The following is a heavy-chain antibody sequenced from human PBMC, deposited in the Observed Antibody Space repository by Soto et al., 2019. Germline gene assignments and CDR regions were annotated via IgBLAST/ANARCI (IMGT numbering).Heavy chain of an antibody. J-gene: IGHJ3*01. CDR3: TTATYYDILTPGAFDV. CDR2: IKSKTKGGTT. V-gene: IGHV3-15*07. Sequence: PGGSLRLSCAASGVTFSDAWMNWVRQAPGKRLEWAGRIKSKTKGGTTDYVAPVKGRFSISRDDSKNTVFLQMNSLETEDTGVYFCTTATYYDILTPGAFDVWGQGTMVTVSS. D-gene: IGHD3-9*01. CDR1: GVTFSDAW.